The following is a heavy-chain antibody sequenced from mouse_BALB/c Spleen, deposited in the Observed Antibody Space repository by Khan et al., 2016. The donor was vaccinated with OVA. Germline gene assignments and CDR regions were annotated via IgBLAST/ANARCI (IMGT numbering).Heavy chain of an antibody. D-gene: IGHD2-3*01. CDR1: GFNIKDTY. Sequence: VQLQQSGAELVKPGASVKLSCTASGFNIKDTYMHWVKQRPEQGLEWIGRIAPANGNPKYDPKFPGKATIKADTSSNTAYLQLSSLTAEDTAGYYCAHPSYDPRNFDVGGAGTTVTVSS. V-gene: IGHV14-3*02. J-gene: IGHJ1*01. CDR3: AHPSYDPRNFDV. CDR2: IAPANGNP.